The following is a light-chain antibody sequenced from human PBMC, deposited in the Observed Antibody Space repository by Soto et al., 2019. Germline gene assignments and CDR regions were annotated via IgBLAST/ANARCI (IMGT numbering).Light chain of an antibody. CDR1: SSNLGAGYD. Sequence: QSVLTQPPSVSGAPGQRVTISCTGSSSNLGAGYDVHWYQHFPGTAPKLLIYGNSNRPSGVPDRFSGSKSGTSASLAITGLQAEDEADYYCQSYDSSLSGPVVFGGGTKLTVL. J-gene: IGLJ2*01. CDR3: QSYDSSLSGPVV. V-gene: IGLV1-40*01. CDR2: GNS.